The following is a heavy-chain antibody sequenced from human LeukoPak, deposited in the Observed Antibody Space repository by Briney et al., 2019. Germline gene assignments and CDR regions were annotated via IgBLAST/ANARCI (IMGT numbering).Heavy chain of an antibody. D-gene: IGHD6-13*01. V-gene: IGHV4-30-2*01. J-gene: IGHJ4*02. CDR1: GGSISSSSYS. CDR2: IYHSGST. CDR3: AREAGAAAGYFDY. Sequence: SETLSLTCTVSGGSISSSSYSWSWIRQPPGKGLEWIGYIYHSGSTYYNPSLKSRVTISVDRSKNQFSLKLSSVTAADTAVYYCAREAGAAAGYFDYWGQGTLVTVSS.